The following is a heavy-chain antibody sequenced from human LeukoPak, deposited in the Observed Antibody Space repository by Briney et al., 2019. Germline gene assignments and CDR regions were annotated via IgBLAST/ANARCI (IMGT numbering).Heavy chain of an antibody. CDR2: IYYSGST. CDR3: ATTGGSGYRDAFDI. J-gene: IGHJ3*02. V-gene: IGHV4-59*08. Sequence: SETLSLTCTVSGGSDSSYYWSWIRQPTGKGLEWIGYIYYSGSTNYNPSLKSRVTISVDTSKNQFSLKLSSVTAADTAVYYCATTGGSGYRDAFDIWGQGTMVTVSS. D-gene: IGHD3-22*01. CDR1: GGSDSSYY.